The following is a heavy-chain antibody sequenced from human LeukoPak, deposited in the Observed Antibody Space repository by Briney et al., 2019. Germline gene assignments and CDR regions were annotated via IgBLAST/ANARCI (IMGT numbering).Heavy chain of an antibody. J-gene: IGHJ5*02. Sequence: PGGSLRLSCAASGFTFSSYSMNWVRQAPGKGLEWVSSISSSSYIYYADSVKGRFTISRDNAKNSLYLQMNSLRAEDTAVYYCARGLMTTVNWFDPWGQGTLVTVSS. CDR2: ISSSSYI. V-gene: IGHV3-21*01. D-gene: IGHD4-17*01. CDR1: GFTFSSYS. CDR3: ARGLMTTVNWFDP.